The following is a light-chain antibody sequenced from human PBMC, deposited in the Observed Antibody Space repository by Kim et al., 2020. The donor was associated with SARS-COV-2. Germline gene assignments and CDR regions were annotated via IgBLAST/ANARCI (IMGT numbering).Light chain of an antibody. V-gene: IGLV1-47*01. CDR1: SSNIGTNF. Sequence: GQRVTISCSGSSSNIGTNFVYWYQQLPGAAPKLLIYGDDRRPSGVPDRFSGSKSGTSASLAISGLRSDDEADYYCVAWHDSLRAWVFGGGTQLTVL. CDR3: VAWHDSLRAWV. CDR2: GDD. J-gene: IGLJ3*02.